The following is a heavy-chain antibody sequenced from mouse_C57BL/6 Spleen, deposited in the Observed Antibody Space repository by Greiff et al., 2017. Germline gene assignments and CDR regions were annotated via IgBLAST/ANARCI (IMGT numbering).Heavy chain of an antibody. V-gene: IGHV5-4*01. CDR3: ARDRGDPFDY. Sequence: EVHLVESGGGLVKPGGSLKLSCAASGFTFSSYAMSWVRQTPEKRLEWVATISDGGSYTYYPDNVKGRFTISRDNAKNNLYLQMSHLKSEDTAMYYCARDRGDPFDYWGQGTTLTVSS. CDR2: ISDGGSYT. D-gene: IGHD3-3*01. J-gene: IGHJ2*01. CDR1: GFTFSSYA.